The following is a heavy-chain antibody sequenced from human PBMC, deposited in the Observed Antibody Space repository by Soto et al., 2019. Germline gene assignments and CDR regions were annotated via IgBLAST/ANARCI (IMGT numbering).Heavy chain of an antibody. V-gene: IGHV5-10-1*01. Sequence: PGESLKISCKGSGYSFTSHWISWVRQMPGKGLEWMGRIDPSDSYTNYSPSFQGHVTISADKSISTAYLQWSSLQVSDTAMYYYARLPPGYSSGSFDYWGQVTLVTVSS. CDR1: GYSFTSHW. CDR3: ARLPPGYSSGSFDY. CDR2: IDPSDSYT. D-gene: IGHD6-19*01. J-gene: IGHJ4*02.